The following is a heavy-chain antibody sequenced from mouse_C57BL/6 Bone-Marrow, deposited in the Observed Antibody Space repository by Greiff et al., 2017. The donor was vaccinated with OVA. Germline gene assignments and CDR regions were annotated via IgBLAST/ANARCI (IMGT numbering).Heavy chain of an antibody. V-gene: IGHV1-42*01. J-gene: IGHJ3*01. CDR2: INPSTGGT. CDR1: GYSFTGYY. D-gene: IGHD1-1*01. CDR3: ARRGYYYGSSPWFAY. Sequence: EVQLQQSGPELVKPGASVKISCKASGYSFTGYYMNWVKQSPEKSLEWIGEINPSTGGTTYNQKFKAKATLTVDKSSSTAYMQLKSLTSEDSAVYYCARRGYYYGSSPWFAYWGQGTLVTVSA.